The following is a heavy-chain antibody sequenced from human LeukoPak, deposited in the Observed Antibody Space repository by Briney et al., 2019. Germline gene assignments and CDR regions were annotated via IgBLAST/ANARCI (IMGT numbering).Heavy chain of an antibody. CDR3: ARSYYDSSGYYRGPLDY. Sequence: ASVKVSCKASGYTFTSYDINWVRQATGQGLEWMGWMNPNSGNTGYAQKFQGRVTMTRNTSISTAYMELSSLRSEDTAVYYCARSYYDSSGYYRGPLDYWGQGTLVTVSS. V-gene: IGHV1-8*01. CDR1: GYTFTSYD. CDR2: MNPNSGNT. J-gene: IGHJ4*02. D-gene: IGHD3-22*01.